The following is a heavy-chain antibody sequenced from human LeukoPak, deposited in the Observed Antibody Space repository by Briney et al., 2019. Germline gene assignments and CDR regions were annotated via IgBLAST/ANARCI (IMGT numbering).Heavy chain of an antibody. CDR2: IIPIFGTA. Sequence: RGSSVKVSYKASGGTFSSYAISWVRQAPGQGLEWMGGIIPIFGTANYAQKFQGRVTITTDESTSTAYMELSSLRSEDTAVYYCASREGIFDTTTVNYYYYMDVWGKGTTVTVSS. J-gene: IGHJ6*03. D-gene: IGHD4-11*01. CDR3: ASREGIFDTTTVNYYYYMDV. V-gene: IGHV1-69*05. CDR1: GGTFSSYA.